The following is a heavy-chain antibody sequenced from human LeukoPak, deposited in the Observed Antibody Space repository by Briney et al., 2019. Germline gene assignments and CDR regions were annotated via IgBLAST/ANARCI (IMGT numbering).Heavy chain of an antibody. Sequence: GGSLRLSCSASGFSLSSFAMHWVRQAPGKGLEYVSAISTNGGSTYYADSVKGRFSISRDNSKNTLYLQMSTLRTEDTAVYYCVKDFLFGGYWGQGTLVTVSS. J-gene: IGHJ4*02. D-gene: IGHD3-10*02. CDR3: VKDFLFGGY. CDR1: GFSLSSFA. V-gene: IGHV3-64D*09. CDR2: ISTNGGST.